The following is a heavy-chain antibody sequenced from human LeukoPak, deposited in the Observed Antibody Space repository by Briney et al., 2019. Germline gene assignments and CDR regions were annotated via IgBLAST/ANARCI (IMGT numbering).Heavy chain of an antibody. J-gene: IGHJ4*02. CDR3: AESDYGGN. Sequence: GGSLRLSCVVSGFDFGGRGTSWVRQAPGKGLEWVSAISGSGGRTNYADSVKGRFTISRDNSKNTLYLQMNSLRAEDTAVYYCAESDYGGNWGQGTLVTVSS. D-gene: IGHD4-23*01. V-gene: IGHV3-23*01. CDR2: ISGSGGRT. CDR1: GFDFGGRG.